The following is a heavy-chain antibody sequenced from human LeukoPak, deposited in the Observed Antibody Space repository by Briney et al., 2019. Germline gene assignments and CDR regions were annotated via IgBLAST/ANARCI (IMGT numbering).Heavy chain of an antibody. J-gene: IGHJ4*02. CDR1: GYTFSNFV. Sequence: ASVKVSCKASGYTFSNFVINWLRQATGLGLEWMGWINPNSDNTGYAQKFQGRVTMTRDTSTNTAYMELNSLTSEDTAVYYCAVRGRNYIYDFWGQGTLVTVS. CDR3: AVRGRNYIYDF. D-gene: IGHD3-3*01. CDR2: INPNSDNT. V-gene: IGHV1-8*01.